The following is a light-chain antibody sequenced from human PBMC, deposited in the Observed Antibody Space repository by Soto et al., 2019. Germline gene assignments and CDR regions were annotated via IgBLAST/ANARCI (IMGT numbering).Light chain of an antibody. CDR1: QSLVHSDGNTY. Sequence: DIVLTQSPLSSPVTLGQPASISCRSSQSLVHSDGNTYLTWLQQRPGQPPRLLIYMISYRFSGVPDRFSSSGAGTDFTLKSSRVEADYVGVYYYMQATQAYTFGQGTKLEIK. CDR2: MIS. V-gene: IGKV2-24*01. CDR3: MQATQAYT. J-gene: IGKJ2*01.